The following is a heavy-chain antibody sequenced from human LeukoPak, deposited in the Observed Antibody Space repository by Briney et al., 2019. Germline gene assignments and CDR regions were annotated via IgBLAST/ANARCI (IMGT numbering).Heavy chain of an antibody. V-gene: IGHV1-69*05. CDR1: GGTFSSYA. CDR3: ARERAGGYFDY. CDR2: IIPIFGTA. J-gene: IGHJ4*02. D-gene: IGHD6-13*01. Sequence: SVKVSCKASGGTFSSYAISWVRQAPGQGLEWMGGIIPIFGTANYAQKFQGRVTITTDESTSTAYMELSSLRSEDTAMYFCARERAGGYFDYWGQGTLVAVSS.